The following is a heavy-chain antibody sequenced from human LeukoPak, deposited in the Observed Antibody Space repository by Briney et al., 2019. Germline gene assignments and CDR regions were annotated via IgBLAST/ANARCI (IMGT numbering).Heavy chain of an antibody. D-gene: IGHD3-3*01. Sequence: SETLSLTCAVYGGSFSGHYWSWMRQPPGKGLGWIGEMDHSGSTNYNPSLKSRVTISVDTSKNQFSLNLSSVTAADTAGYYCARGQGDAWSGYVLNVWGKGTTVTVSS. CDR2: MDHSGST. CDR3: ARGQGDAWSGYVLNV. CDR1: GGSFSGHY. V-gene: IGHV4-34*01. J-gene: IGHJ6*04.